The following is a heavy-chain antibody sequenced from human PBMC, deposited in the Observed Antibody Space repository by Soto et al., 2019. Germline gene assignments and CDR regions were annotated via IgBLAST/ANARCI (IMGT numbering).Heavy chain of an antibody. Sequence: PGGSLRLSCAASGFTVSSYYISWVRQAPGKGLEWVSVMYIGGSTNYADSVKGRFTISRDNSKNTVDLQMNSLRAADTAVYYCARGSAWLQLRYFDYWRQGTLVTVSS. V-gene: IGHV3-53*01. D-gene: IGHD5-12*01. CDR1: GFTVSSYY. CDR2: MYIGGST. J-gene: IGHJ4*02. CDR3: ARGSAWLQLRYFDY.